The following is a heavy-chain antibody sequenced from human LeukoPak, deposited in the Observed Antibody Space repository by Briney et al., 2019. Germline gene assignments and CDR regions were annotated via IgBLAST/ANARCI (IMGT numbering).Heavy chain of an antibody. D-gene: IGHD6-19*01. CDR1: GYTFTSYG. V-gene: IGHV1-18*01. J-gene: IGHJ4*02. CDR3: ARDLAVAGPSDY. Sequence: GASVKVSCKASGYTFTSYGISWVPQAPGQGLEWMGWISAYKGNTNYAQKLQGRVTMTTDTSTSTAYMELRSLRSDDTAVYYCARDLAVAGPSDYWGQGTLVTVSS. CDR2: ISAYKGNT.